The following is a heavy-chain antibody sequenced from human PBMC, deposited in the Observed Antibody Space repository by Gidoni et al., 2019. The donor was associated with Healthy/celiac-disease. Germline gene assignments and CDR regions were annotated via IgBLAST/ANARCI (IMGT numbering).Heavy chain of an antibody. CDR1: GFTFSAYY. Sequence: QVQLVQSGGGLVKPGGSLRLSCAASGFTFSAYYMSWIRQAPGKGLEWVSYISSSGSTINDADCVKGRFNISRDNAKNSVYLQMNSLRAEDTAVYYCARGGVSWELLEGDFDYWGQGTLVTVSS. CDR3: ARGGVSWELLEGDFDY. CDR2: ISSSGSTI. V-gene: IGHV3-11*01. J-gene: IGHJ4*02. D-gene: IGHD1-26*01.